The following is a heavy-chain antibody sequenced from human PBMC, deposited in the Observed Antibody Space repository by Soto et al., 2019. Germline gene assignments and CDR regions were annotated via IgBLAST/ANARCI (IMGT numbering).Heavy chain of an antibody. J-gene: IGHJ4*02. D-gene: IGHD2-8*02. V-gene: IGHV4-34*01. CDR1: GGSFSGYY. Sequence: PSETLSLTCAVYGGSFSGYYWSWIRQPPGKGLEWIGEINHSGSTNYNPSLKSRVTISVDTSKNQFSLKLSSVTAADTAVYYCARERDGYNTGFDYWGQGTLVTVSS. CDR2: INHSGST. CDR3: ARERDGYNTGFDY.